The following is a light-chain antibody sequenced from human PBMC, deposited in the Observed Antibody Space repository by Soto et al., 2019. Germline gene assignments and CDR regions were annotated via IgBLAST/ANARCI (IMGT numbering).Light chain of an antibody. J-gene: IGLJ1*01. CDR1: SSDIGSYDH. V-gene: IGLV2-14*03. CDR3: ISYTDRQSYL. Sequence: QSALTQPASVSGSPAQSITISCSGTSSDIGSYDHVAWYQQFPGKSPKLIIYAVSDRPSGVSDRFSGSKSGISASLTISGLQTEDEADYYCISYTDRQSYLFGTGTKVTV. CDR2: AVS.